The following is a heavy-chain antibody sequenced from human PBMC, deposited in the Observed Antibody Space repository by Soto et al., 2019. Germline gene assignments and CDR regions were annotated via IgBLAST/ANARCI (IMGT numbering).Heavy chain of an antibody. V-gene: IGHV3-74*01. Sequence: EVQLVDSGGGLVQPGGSLRLSCAGSGFTFSNYWMHWVRQAPGKGLEWVSRIDHDGPTDYADSVRGRFTISRDNAENTLYLQMTRLRPEDTAVYYCVRDSHGDYWGQGTLVTVSS. CDR3: VRDSHGDY. J-gene: IGHJ4*02. CDR1: GFTFSNYW. CDR2: IDHDGPT.